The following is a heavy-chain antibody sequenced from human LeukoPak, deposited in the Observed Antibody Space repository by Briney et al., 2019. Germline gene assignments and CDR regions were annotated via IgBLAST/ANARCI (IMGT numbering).Heavy chain of an antibody. J-gene: IGHJ3*02. D-gene: IGHD1-7*01. CDR2: INQDESEK. Sequence: GGSLRLSCAASGFTFSSYWMTWVRQAPGKGLEWVANINQDESEKYYVDSVKGRFTISRDNAKNSLYLQMNSLRAEDTAVYYCARDRTNWNSAFDIWGQGTMVTVSS. CDR1: GFTFSSYW. V-gene: IGHV3-7*01. CDR3: ARDRTNWNSAFDI.